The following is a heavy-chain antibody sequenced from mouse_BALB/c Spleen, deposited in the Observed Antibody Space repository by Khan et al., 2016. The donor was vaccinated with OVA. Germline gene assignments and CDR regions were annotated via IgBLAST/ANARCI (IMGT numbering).Heavy chain of an antibody. CDR2: ISSGGSYT. D-gene: IGHD1-1*01. V-gene: IGHV5-6*01. J-gene: IGHJ3*01. CDR1: GFTFSTYG. Sequence: EVQLQESGGDLVKPGGSLKLSCATSGFTFSTYGMSWVRQPPDKRLEWVAAISSGGSYTYYPGSVKGRFTISSDTANNTLYLQMSSLKSEDTAIYYCTRLAYYYNSEGFAYWGQGTLVTVSA. CDR3: TRLAYYYNSEGFAY.